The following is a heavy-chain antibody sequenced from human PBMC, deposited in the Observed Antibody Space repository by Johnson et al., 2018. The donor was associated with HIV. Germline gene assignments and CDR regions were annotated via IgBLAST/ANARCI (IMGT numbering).Heavy chain of an antibody. J-gene: IGHJ3*02. CDR1: GFTFSNYD. Sequence: VQLVESGGGLVQPGGSLRLSCAASGFTFSNYDMHWVRQPTGKRLEWVSGIATTGDTYYAGSVKGRFTISRDNSKNTLFLHMNSLRGEDTAVYYCAKDFRRFFPTPDAFGIWGQGTMVTVSS. CDR3: AKDFRRFFPTPDAFGI. CDR2: IATTGDT. V-gene: IGHV3-13*01. D-gene: IGHD4-23*01.